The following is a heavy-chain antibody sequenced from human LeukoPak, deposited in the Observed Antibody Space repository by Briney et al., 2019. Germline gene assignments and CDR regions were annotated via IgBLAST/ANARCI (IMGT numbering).Heavy chain of an antibody. V-gene: IGHV3-23*01. J-gene: IGHJ4*02. CDR3: AKDHVLAYYDILTGYYFDY. D-gene: IGHD3-9*01. CDR1: GFTFSSYA. CDR2: ISGSGGST. Sequence: PGGSLRLSCAASGFTFSSYAMSWVRQAPGEGLEWVSAISGSGGSTYYADSVKGRFTISRDNSKNTLYLQMNSLRAEDTAVYYCAKDHVLAYYDILTGYYFDYWGQGTLVTVSS.